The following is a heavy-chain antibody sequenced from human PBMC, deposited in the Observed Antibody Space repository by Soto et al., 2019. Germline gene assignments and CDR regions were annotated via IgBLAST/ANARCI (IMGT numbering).Heavy chain of an antibody. CDR2: IIPIFGTA. D-gene: IGHD3-22*01. CDR1: GGTFSSYA. Sequence: QVQLVQSGAEVKKPGSSEKVSCKASGGTFSSYAISWVRQAPGQGLEWMGGIIPIFGTANYAQKFQGRVTITADESTSTAYMELSSLRSEDTAVYYCARDGRYYYDSSGYYNADYWGQGTLVTVSS. J-gene: IGHJ4*02. V-gene: IGHV1-69*01. CDR3: ARDGRYYYDSSGYYNADY.